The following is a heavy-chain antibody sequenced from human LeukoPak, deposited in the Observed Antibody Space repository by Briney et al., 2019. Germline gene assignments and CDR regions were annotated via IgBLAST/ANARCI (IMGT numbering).Heavy chain of an antibody. CDR3: VRLRDGYGHWYFDL. D-gene: IGHD5-24*01. CDR2: IYYSGIT. Sequence: SQTLSLTCTVSGGSITSGGYYWGWIRQLPGKGLEWIGYIYYSGITYYNPSLNSRATISIDTSKIQFSLKVTSVTAADTAVYYCVRLRDGYGHWYFDLWGRGNLVTVSS. J-gene: IGHJ2*01. CDR1: GGSITSGGYY. V-gene: IGHV4-31*03.